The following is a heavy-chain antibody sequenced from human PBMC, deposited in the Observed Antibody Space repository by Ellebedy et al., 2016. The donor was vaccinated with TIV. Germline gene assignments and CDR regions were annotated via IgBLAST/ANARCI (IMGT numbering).Heavy chain of an antibody. J-gene: IGHJ4*02. Sequence: SVKVSCXASGGTFSSYAISWVRQAPGQGLEWMGGIIPIFGTANYAQKFQGRVTITADESTSTAYMELSSLRSEDTAVYYCARGFTIFGVVIMGFDYWGQGTLVTVSS. CDR3: ARGFTIFGVVIMGFDY. V-gene: IGHV1-69*13. CDR1: GGTFSSYA. D-gene: IGHD3-3*01. CDR2: IIPIFGTA.